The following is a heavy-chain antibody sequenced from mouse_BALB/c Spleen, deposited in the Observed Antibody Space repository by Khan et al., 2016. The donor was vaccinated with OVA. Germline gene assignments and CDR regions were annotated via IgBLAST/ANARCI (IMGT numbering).Heavy chain of an antibody. CDR3: SMTGYGSFAY. V-gene: IGHV1S81*02. Sequence: QVRLQQSGAELVKPGASVRLSCKASGYTFTSYYLYWVKQRPGQGLEWIGDINPSSGGTNFNEKFKSKATLTVDKSSSTAYIQLNTLTSEDAAVYYGSMTGYGSFAYWGQGTLVTVSA. J-gene: IGHJ3*01. CDR1: GYTFTSYY. CDR2: INPSSGGT. D-gene: IGHD2-2*01.